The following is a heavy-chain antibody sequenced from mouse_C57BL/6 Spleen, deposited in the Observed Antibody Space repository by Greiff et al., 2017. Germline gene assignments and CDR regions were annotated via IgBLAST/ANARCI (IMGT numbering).Heavy chain of an antibody. V-gene: IGHV1-19*01. Sequence: VQLQQSGPVLVKPGASVKMSCKASGYTFTDYYMNWVKQSHGKSLEWIGVINPYNGGTSYNQKFKGKATLTVDKSSSTAYMELNSLTSEDSAVYYCARGRVTTGYYFDYWGQGTTLTVSS. CDR1: GYTFTDYY. J-gene: IGHJ2*01. CDR3: ARGRVTTGYYFDY. CDR2: INPYNGGT. D-gene: IGHD2-2*01.